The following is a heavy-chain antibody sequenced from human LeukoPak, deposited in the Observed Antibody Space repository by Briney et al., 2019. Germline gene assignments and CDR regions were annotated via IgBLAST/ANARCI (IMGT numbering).Heavy chain of an antibody. CDR1: GFTFSSYA. J-gene: IGHJ4*02. D-gene: IGHD3-22*01. CDR2: ISGSGGST. V-gene: IGHV3-23*01. CDR3: AKIEGYDSSGYYYVGPYFDY. Sequence: GGSLRLSCAASGFTFSSYAMSWVRQAPGKGLEWVSAISGSGGSTYYADSVKGRFTISRDNSKNMLYLQMNSLRAEDTAVYYCAKIEGYDSSGYYYVGPYFDYWGQGTLVTVSS.